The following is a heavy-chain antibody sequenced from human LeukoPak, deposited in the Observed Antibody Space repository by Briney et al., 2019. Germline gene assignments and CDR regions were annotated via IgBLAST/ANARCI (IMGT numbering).Heavy chain of an antibody. CDR3: ARWQWLVRAFDY. CDR2: INHSGST. J-gene: IGHJ4*02. CDR1: GGSFSGYY. Sequence: PSETLPLTCAVYGGSFSGYYWRWIRQPPGKGLEWIGEINHSGSTNYNPSLKSRVTISVDTSKNQFSLKLSSVTAADTAVYYCARWQWLVRAFDYWGQGTLVTVSS. D-gene: IGHD6-19*01. V-gene: IGHV4-34*01.